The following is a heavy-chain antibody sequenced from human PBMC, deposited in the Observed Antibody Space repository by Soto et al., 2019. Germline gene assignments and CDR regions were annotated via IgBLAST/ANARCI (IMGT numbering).Heavy chain of an antibody. J-gene: IGHJ4*02. V-gene: IGHV1-18*04. CDR2: ISAYNGNT. D-gene: IGHD5-12*01. CDR1: GYTFTSYG. CDR3: ARGYGWLQSSYYFDY. Sequence: ASVKVSCKASGYTFTSYGISWVRQAPVQGLEWMGWISAYNGNTNYAQKLQGRVTMTTDTSTSTAYMELRSLRSDDTAVYYCARGYGWLQSSYYFDYWGQGTLVTVSS.